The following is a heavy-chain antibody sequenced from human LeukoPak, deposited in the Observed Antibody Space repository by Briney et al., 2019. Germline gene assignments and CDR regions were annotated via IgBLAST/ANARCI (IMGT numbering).Heavy chain of an antibody. J-gene: IGHJ5*02. V-gene: IGHV1-24*01. Sequence: ASVKVSCKVSGYTLTELSMHWVRQAPGKGPEWMGGFDPEDGETIYAQKFQGRVTMTEDTSTDTAYMELSSLRSEDTAVYYCATDLSFIAVAGTGWFDPWGQGTLVTVSS. CDR2: FDPEDGET. CDR1: GYTLTELS. D-gene: IGHD6-19*01. CDR3: ATDLSFIAVAGTGWFDP.